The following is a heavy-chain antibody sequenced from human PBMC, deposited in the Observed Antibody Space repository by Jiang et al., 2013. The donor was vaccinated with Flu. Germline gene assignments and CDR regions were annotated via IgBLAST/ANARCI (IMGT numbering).Heavy chain of an antibody. V-gene: IGHV1-18*01. CDR1: GYTFTSYG. D-gene: IGHD3-22*01. Sequence: SGAEVKKPGASVKVSCKASGYTFTSYGISWVRQAPGQGLEWMGWISAYNGNTNYAQKLQGRVTMTTDTSTSTAYMELRSLRSDDTAVYYCARDEPYSSGYPLRDAFDIWGQGTMVTVSS. CDR3: ARDEPYSSGYPLRDAFDI. CDR2: ISAYNGNT. J-gene: IGHJ3*02.